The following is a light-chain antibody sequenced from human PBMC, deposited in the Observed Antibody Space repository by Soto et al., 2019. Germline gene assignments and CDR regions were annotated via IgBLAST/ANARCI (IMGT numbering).Light chain of an antibody. V-gene: IGLV2-14*01. J-gene: IGLJ1*01. CDR3: SSYTSSSTPYF. CDR2: EVS. CDR1: SSDVGGYNY. Sequence: QSALTQPASVSGSPGQSITISCTGTSSDVGGYNYVSWYQQHPGKAPKLMIYEVSNQPSGVSNRFSGSKSGNTASLTISGLQAEDEDDYYCSSYTSSSTPYFFGAGTKLTVL.